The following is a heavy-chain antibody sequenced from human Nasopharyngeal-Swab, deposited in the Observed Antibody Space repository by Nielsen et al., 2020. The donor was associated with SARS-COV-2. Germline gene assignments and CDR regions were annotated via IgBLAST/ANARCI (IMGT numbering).Heavy chain of an antibody. J-gene: IGHJ6*03. CDR1: GFTFSSYG. CDR3: ARQGVFVPAYFHQYYMDV. CDR2: ISYDGSNK. V-gene: IGHV3-30*03. Sequence: GESLKISCAASGFTFSSYGMHWVRQAPGKGLEWVAVISYDGSNKYYADSVKGRFTISRDNSKNTLYLQVNSLRAEDTAVYYCARQGVFVPAYFHQYYMDVWGKGTTVTVSS. D-gene: IGHD3-16*02.